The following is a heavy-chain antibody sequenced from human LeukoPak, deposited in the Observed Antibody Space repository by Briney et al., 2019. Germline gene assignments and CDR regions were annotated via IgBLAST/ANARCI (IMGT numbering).Heavy chain of an antibody. V-gene: IGHV1-69*04. CDR1: GGTFSSYA. CDR2: ISPILGIA. J-gene: IGHJ4*02. D-gene: IGHD3-22*01. CDR3: ARGRSIHYYDSSGHYYFDY. Sequence: SVKVSCKASGGTFSSYAISWVRQAPGQGLEWMGRISPILGIANYAQKFQGRGTITADKSTSTAYMELSSLRSEDTAVYYCARGRSIHYYDSSGHYYFDYWGQGTLVTVPS.